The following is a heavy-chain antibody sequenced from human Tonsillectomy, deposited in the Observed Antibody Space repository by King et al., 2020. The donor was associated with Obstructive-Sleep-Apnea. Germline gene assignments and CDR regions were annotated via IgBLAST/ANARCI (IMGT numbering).Heavy chain of an antibody. CDR1: GFTFSSYA. D-gene: IGHD5-18*01. Sequence: QVQLVESGGGVVQPGRSLRLSCAASGFTFSSYAMHWVRQAPGKGLEWVAVISYDGSNKYYADSVKGRFTISRDNSKNTLYLQMNSLRAEDTAVYYCARDQGYSYGRVGYFDYWGQGTLVTVSS. CDR3: ARDQGYSYGRVGYFDY. CDR2: ISYDGSNK. J-gene: IGHJ4*02. V-gene: IGHV3-30*04.